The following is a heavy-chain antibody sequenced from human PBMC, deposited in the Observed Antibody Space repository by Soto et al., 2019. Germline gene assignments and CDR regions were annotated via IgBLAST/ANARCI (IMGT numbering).Heavy chain of an antibody. D-gene: IGHD3-22*01. Sequence: SETLSLTCTVSGGSISSYYWSWIRQPPGKGLEWIGYIYYSGSTNYNPSLKSRVTISVDTSKNQFSLKLSSVTAADTAVYYCARGEAGTHYYDSSGYLYYFDYWGPGTLVTVSS. J-gene: IGHJ4*02. CDR3: ARGEAGTHYYDSSGYLYYFDY. CDR1: GGSISSYY. CDR2: IYYSGST. V-gene: IGHV4-59*13.